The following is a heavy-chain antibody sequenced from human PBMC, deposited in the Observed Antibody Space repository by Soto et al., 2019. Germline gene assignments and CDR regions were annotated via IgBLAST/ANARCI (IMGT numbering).Heavy chain of an antibody. V-gene: IGHV5-51*01. CDR2: IYPGDSDT. CDR3: ARYGTTGTSPGFY. Sequence: GEPLKISGNGSVYSFTSYWIGWVRQMPGKGLEWMGIIYPGDSDTRYSPSFQGQVTISADKSISTAYLQWSSLKASDTAMYYCARYGTTGTSPGFYWGQGTLVTVSS. J-gene: IGHJ4*02. D-gene: IGHD1-1*01. CDR1: VYSFTSYW.